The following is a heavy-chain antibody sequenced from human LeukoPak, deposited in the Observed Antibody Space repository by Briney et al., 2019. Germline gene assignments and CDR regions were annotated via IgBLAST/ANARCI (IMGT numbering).Heavy chain of an antibody. CDR3: AMASGSHGGGAFDI. V-gene: IGHV3-66*01. Sequence: PGGSLRLSCAAFGFTVSSNYMSWVRQAPGKGLEWVSVIYSGGSTYYADSVMDRFTIFTDDSFKTLYLQMNSLMAAETAVYYYAMASGSHGGGAFDIWGEGTMVTLSS. D-gene: IGHD1-26*01. CDR2: IYSGGST. CDR1: GFTVSSNY. J-gene: IGHJ3*02.